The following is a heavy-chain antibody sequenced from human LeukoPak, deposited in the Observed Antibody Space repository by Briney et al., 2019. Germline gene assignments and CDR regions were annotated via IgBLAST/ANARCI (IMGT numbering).Heavy chain of an antibody. CDR3: ARQKQSDYYYYYMDV. Sequence: ASVKVSCKASGYTFTSYGISWVRQAPGQGLEWMGWISAYNGNTNYAQKLQGRVTMTTDTSTSTAYMELRSLRSDDTAVYYCARQKQSDYYYYYMDVWGKGTTVTVSS. CDR2: ISAYNGNT. D-gene: IGHD6-19*01. CDR1: GYTFTSYG. J-gene: IGHJ6*03. V-gene: IGHV1-18*01.